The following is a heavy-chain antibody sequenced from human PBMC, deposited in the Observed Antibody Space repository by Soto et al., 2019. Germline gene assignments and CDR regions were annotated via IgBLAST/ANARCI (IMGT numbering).Heavy chain of an antibody. V-gene: IGHV3-74*01. CDR2: INSDGTTT. D-gene: IGHD5-12*01. Sequence: EVQLVESGGGLVQPGGSLRLSCAASGFTFTTYWMHWVRQAPGKGLMWVSRINSDGTTTNYADSVKGRFTISRDNAKNQVYLQMDSLRPEDTAVYYCARVPTGGYDWNWGQGTLVTVSS. CDR3: ARVPTGGYDWN. CDR1: GFTFTTYW. J-gene: IGHJ4*02.